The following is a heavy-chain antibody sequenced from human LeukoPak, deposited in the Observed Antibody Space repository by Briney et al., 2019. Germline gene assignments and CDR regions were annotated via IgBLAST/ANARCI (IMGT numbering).Heavy chain of an antibody. V-gene: IGHV3-23*01. CDR2: ISGSGGST. D-gene: IGHD3-10*01. CDR3: AKDHMVRGVIIPYDY. Sequence: RAGGSLRLSCAASGFTFSSYAMSWVRQAPGKGLEWVSAISGSGGSTYYADSVKGRFTISRDNSKNTLYLQMNSLRAEDTAVYYCAKDHMVRGVIIPYDYWGQGTLVTASS. CDR1: GFTFSSYA. J-gene: IGHJ4*02.